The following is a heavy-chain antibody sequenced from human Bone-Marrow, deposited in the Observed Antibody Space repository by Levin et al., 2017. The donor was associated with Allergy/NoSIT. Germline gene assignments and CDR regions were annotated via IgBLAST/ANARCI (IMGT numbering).Heavy chain of an antibody. CDR3: ARLYDSSAHGLDV. V-gene: IGHV4-39*07. Sequence: SETLSLTCTVSGGSISSSPYYWGWIRQPPGKGLECIGVIYHSGRSYYNPSLQSRVTISVDTPKNQFSLKLRSVTAADTAVYPCARLYDSSAHGLDVWGQGTTVTVSS. J-gene: IGHJ6*02. D-gene: IGHD3-22*01. CDR1: GGSISSSPYY. CDR2: IYHSGRS.